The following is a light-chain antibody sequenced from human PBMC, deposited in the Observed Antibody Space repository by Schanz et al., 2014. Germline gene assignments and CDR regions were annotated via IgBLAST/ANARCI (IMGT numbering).Light chain of an antibody. CDR3: QQYHSIPHT. CDR1: QSVLYTSNNKNY. J-gene: IGKJ2*01. Sequence: DIVMTQSPDSLAVSLGERATINCKSSQSVLYTSNNKNYLAWYQQKPGQPPNLLIYWASTRESGVPDRFSGSGSGTDFTLTISSLQAEDVAVYYCQQYHSIPHTFGQGTKLEIK. V-gene: IGKV4-1*01. CDR2: WAS.